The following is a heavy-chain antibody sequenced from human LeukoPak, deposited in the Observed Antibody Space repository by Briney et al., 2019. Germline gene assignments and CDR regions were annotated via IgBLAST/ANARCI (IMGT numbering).Heavy chain of an antibody. Sequence: PSETLSLTCTVSGGSISSYYWSWIRQPPGKGLEWIGYIYYSGSTNYNPSLKSRVTISVDTSKNQFSLKLSSVTAADTAVYYCARGTNPQPYYYYGMDVWGQGTTVTVSS. D-gene: IGHD2-2*01. CDR2: IYYSGST. CDR1: GGSISSYY. V-gene: IGHV4-59*08. CDR3: ARGTNPQPYYYYGMDV. J-gene: IGHJ6*02.